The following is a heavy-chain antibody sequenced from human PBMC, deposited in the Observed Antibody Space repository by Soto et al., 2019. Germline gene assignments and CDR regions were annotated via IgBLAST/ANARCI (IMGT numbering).Heavy chain of an antibody. V-gene: IGHV4-59*01. D-gene: IGHD2-15*01. CDR3: ARVVEVSTAPTHYYYYYGMDV. J-gene: IGHJ6*02. Sequence: ASVTMCVTCPVAGGSISSCCWSWIRKPTGKGLEWIGYIYYSGSTNYNPSLKSRVTISVDTSKNQFSLKLSSVTAADTAVYYCARVVEVSTAPTHYYYYYGMDVWSQGTTVTVSS. CDR1: GGSISSCC. CDR2: IYYSGST.